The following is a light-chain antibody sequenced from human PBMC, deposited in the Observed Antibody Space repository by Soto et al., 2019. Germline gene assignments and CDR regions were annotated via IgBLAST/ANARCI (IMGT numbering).Light chain of an antibody. CDR1: SSNIGTNA. CDR3: AVWDDSLNGAV. J-gene: IGLJ7*01. CDR2: TNN. Sequence: QSVLTQPPSASGTPGQRVTISCSGSSSNIGTNAVNWYQQLPGTAPKLIIYTNNQRPSGVPDRFSGSKSGTSASLAISGLQSEDEADYYCAVWDDSLNGAVFGGGTQLTVL. V-gene: IGLV1-44*01.